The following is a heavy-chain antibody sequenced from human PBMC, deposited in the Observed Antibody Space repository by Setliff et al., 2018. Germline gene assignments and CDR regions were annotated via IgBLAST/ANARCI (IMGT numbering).Heavy chain of an antibody. CDR2: FHTGGAT. Sequence: SETLSLTCSVSGGSISSGGFYWSWIRQSAGRGLEWIGHFHTGGATDYNLSLKSRVTISLDSSKNQFSLRLSSVTAADAAVYFCARESATIGEFPLYYFDKWGQGIPATVSS. D-gene: IGHD3-10*01. V-gene: IGHV4-61*09. CDR1: GGSISSGGFY. J-gene: IGHJ4*02. CDR3: ARESATIGEFPLYYFDK.